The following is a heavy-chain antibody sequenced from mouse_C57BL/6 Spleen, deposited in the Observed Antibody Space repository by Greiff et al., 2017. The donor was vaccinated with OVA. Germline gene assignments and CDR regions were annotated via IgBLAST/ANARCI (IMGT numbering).Heavy chain of an antibody. CDR2: IYTGRGNT. V-gene: IGHV1-84*01. CDR1: GYTFTDYY. CDR3: ARVYYDYDVTFDY. Sequence: VQLQQSGPELVKPGASVKISCKASGYTFTDYYINWVKQRPGQGLEWIGWIYTGRGNTKYNEQFKGKATLTVDTSSSTAYMQLSSLTSEDSAVYFCARVYYDYDVTFDYWGQGTTLTVSS. D-gene: IGHD2-4*01. J-gene: IGHJ2*01.